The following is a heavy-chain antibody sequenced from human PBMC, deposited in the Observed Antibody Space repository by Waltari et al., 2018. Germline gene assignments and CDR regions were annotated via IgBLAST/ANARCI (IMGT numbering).Heavy chain of an antibody. V-gene: IGHV4-34*01. CDR3: ARDRTVTLWVSYYYYGMDV. D-gene: IGHD4-4*01. J-gene: IGHJ6*02. Sequence: QVQLQQWGAGLLKPSETLSLTCAVYGGSFSGYYWSWIRQPPGKGLEWIGEINHSGSTNYNPSRKSRVTISVDTSKNQFSLKLSSVTAADTAVYYCARDRTVTLWVSYYYYGMDVWGQGTTVTVSS. CDR2: INHSGST. CDR1: GGSFSGYY.